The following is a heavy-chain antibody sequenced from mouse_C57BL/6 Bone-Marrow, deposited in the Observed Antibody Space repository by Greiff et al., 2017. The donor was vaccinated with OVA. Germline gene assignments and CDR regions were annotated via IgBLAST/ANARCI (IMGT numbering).Heavy chain of an antibody. CDR3: ARWAYSNYLAWFAY. D-gene: IGHD2-5*01. Sequence: QVQLQQSGPELVKPGASVKFSCKASGYAFSSSWMNWVKQRPGQGLEWIGRIYPGDGDTNYNAKFKGKATLTADKSSSPAYMQLSSLTSEDSAVVFCARWAYSNYLAWFAYWGKGTMVTVSA. J-gene: IGHJ3*01. V-gene: IGHV1-82*01. CDR2: IYPGDGDT. CDR1: GYAFSSSW.